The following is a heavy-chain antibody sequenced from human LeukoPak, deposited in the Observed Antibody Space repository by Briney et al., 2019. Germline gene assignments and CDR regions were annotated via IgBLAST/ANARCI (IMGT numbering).Heavy chain of an antibody. CDR1: GFTFSNFG. CDR2: ISYDGSNK. CDR3: ARGFVLGAAKNYFDY. D-gene: IGHD2-21*02. V-gene: IGHV3-30*03. J-gene: IGHJ4*02. Sequence: PGGSLRLSCAAPGFTFSNFGMHWVRQAPGKGLEWVAVISYDGSNKFYPDSVKGRFTISRDNSKNTLSLQMNSLRAEDTALYYCARGFVLGAAKNYFDYWGQGALVTVSS.